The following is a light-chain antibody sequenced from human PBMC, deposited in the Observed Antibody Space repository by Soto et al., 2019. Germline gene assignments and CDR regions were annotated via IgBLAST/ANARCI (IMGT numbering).Light chain of an antibody. CDR3: SSYSSSSTLVI. CDR1: SSDVGGYNS. J-gene: IGLJ2*01. Sequence: QSVLTQPASVSGSPGQSITISCTGTSSDVGGYNSVSWYQLRPGKAPKLMIYDVYNRPSGVSYRFSGTKSGNAASLTISGLQAEDEADYYCSSYSSSSTLVIFGGGTQLTVL. V-gene: IGLV2-14*01. CDR2: DVY.